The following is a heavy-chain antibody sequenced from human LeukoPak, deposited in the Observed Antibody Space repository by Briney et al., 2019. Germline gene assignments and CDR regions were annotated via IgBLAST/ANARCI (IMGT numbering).Heavy chain of an antibody. D-gene: IGHD2-21*01. V-gene: IGHV4-59*01. CDR1: GGSISSYY. J-gene: IGHJ6*02. CDR3: ARARLLGPMDV. Sequence: SETLCLTCTVSGGSISSYYWSWIRQPPGKGLEWIGYIYYSGSTNYNPSLKSRVTISVDTSKNQFSLKLSSVTAADTAVYYCARARLLGPMDVWGQGTTVTVSS. CDR2: IYYSGST.